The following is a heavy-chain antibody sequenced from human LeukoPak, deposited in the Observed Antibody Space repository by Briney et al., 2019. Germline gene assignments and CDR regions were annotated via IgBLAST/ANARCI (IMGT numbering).Heavy chain of an antibody. CDR2: IDHSGST. CDR3: AKEPGEYSSSRYSDY. V-gene: IGHV4-34*01. CDR1: GGSFSGYY. J-gene: IGHJ4*02. D-gene: IGHD6-6*01. Sequence: SETLSLTCAVYGGSFSGYYWSWIRQPPGKGLEWIGEIDHSGSTNYNPSLKSRVTISVDTSKNQFSLKLSSVTAADTAVYYCAKEPGEYSSSRYSDYWGQGTLVTVSS.